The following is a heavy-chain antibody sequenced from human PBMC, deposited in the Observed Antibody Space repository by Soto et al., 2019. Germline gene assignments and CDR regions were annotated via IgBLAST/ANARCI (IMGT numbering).Heavy chain of an antibody. J-gene: IGHJ3*02. CDR1: GCSISSYY. D-gene: IGHD2-15*01. CDR3: GRDTGYCSGGSCLNDAFDI. Sequence: SETLSLTCTVSGCSISSYYWSWTRQPPGKGLEWIGYIYYSGSTNYNPSLKSRVTISVDTSKNQFSLKLSSVTAADTAVYYCGRDTGYCSGGSCLNDAFDIWGQGTMVTVSS. V-gene: IGHV4-59*01. CDR2: IYYSGST.